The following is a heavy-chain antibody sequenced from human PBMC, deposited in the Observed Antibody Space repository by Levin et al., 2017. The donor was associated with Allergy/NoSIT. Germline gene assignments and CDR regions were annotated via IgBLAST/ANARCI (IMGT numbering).Heavy chain of an antibody. CDR1: GFPFGNYA. CDR2: ISGISSHM. CDR3: ARDLGNSGYAFDY. Sequence: GGSLRLSCTASGFPFGNYAMTWVRQAPGKGLEWVAYISGISSHMYYADSVKGRFTVSRDNVKNSVSLQMASLRDEDTGVYFCARDLGNSGYAFDYWGQGTLVTVSS. D-gene: IGHD2-2*01. V-gene: IGHV3-48*02. J-gene: IGHJ4*02.